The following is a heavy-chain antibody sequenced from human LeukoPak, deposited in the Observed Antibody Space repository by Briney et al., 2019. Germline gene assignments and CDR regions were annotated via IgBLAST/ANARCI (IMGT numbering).Heavy chain of an antibody. J-gene: IGHJ6*04. Sequence: SVKVSCKASGGTFSSYAISWVRQAPGQGLEWMGGIIPIFGTANYAQKFQGRVTITADESTSTAYMELSSLRSEDTAVYYCAREGVAAAGRGVYYYGIDVWGKGTTVTVSS. CDR3: AREGVAAAGRGVYYYGIDV. CDR1: GGTFSSYA. CDR2: IIPIFGTA. D-gene: IGHD6-13*01. V-gene: IGHV1-69*01.